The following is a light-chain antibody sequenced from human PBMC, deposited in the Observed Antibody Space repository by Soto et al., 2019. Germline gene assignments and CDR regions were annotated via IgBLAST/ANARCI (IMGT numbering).Light chain of an antibody. V-gene: IGKV1-5*01. CDR3: QQYNSYSRS. J-gene: IGKJ4*01. Sequence: DIQMTQSPSTLSASVGDRVTITCRASQSINIWLAWYQQKPGKAPKLLIYDASSLQSGVPSRFRGSTSGTEFTLTSSSLQPDDFATYYCQQYNSYSRSFGGGTKVEIK. CDR1: QSINIW. CDR2: DAS.